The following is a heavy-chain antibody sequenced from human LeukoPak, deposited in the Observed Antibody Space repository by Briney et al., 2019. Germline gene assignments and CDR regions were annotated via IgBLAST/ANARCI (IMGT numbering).Heavy chain of an antibody. CDR2: IIPIFGTA. J-gene: IGHJ3*02. V-gene: IGHV1-69*06. CDR1: GGTFSSYA. D-gene: IGHD2-2*01. CDR3: ATALILGYCSSTSCKEVADAFDI. Sequence: SVKVSCKASGGTFSSYAISWVRQAPGQGLEWMGGIIPIFGTANYAQKFQGRVTITADKSTSTAYMELSSLRSEDTAVYYCATALILGYCSSTSCKEVADAFDIWGQETMVTVSS.